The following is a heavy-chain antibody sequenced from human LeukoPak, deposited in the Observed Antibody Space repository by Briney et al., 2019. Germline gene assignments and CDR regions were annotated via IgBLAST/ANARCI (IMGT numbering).Heavy chain of an antibody. CDR3: ARDRTTVTPDY. CDR2: ISNSGGNT. V-gene: IGHV3-23*01. D-gene: IGHD4-17*01. J-gene: IGHJ4*02. Sequence: GGSLRLSCAASGFTFSTYAMSWVRQAPGKGLEWVSAISNSGGNTYYADSVKGRFTISRDNSKNTLYLQMNSLRAEDTAVYYCARDRTTVTPDYWGQGTLVTVSS. CDR1: GFTFSTYA.